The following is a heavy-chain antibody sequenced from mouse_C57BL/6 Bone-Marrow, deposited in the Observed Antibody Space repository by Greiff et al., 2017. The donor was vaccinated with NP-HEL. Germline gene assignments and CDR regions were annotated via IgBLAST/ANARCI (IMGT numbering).Heavy chain of an antibody. J-gene: IGHJ2*01. CDR3: ARRDSITTVVATSDYFDY. D-gene: IGHD1-1*01. V-gene: IGHV14-3*01. Sequence: VHVKQSVAELVRPGASVKLSCTASGFNIKNTYMHWVKQRPEQGLEWIGRIDPANGNTKYAPKFQGKATITADTSSNTAYLQLSSLTSEDTAIYYCARRDSITTVVATSDYFDYWGQGTTLTVSS. CDR2: IDPANGNT. CDR1: GFNIKNTY.